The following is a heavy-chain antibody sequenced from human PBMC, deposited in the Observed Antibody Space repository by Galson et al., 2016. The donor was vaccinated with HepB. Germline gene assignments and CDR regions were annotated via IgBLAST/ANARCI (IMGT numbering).Heavy chain of an antibody. CDR1: GFTFSNYG. V-gene: IGHV3-21*01. J-gene: IGHJ3*02. Sequence: SLRLSCAASGFTFSNYGMNWVRQAPGKGLEWVSFISSSSMYIYYAGSVKGRFTISRDNAKNSLYLQMNSLRVEDTAVYYCARNYRPGNEAFDIWGQGTMVTVSS. D-gene: IGHD1-7*01. CDR2: ISSSSMYI. CDR3: ARNYRPGNEAFDI.